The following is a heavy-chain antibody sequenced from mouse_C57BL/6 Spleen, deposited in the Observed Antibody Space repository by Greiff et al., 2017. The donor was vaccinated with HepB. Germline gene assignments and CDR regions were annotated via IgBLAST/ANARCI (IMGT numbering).Heavy chain of an antibody. Sequence: VQLQQSGAELVRPGASVTLSCKASGYTFTDYEMHWVKQTPVHGLEWIGAIDPETGGTAYNQKFKGKAILTADKSSSTAYMELRSLTSEDSAVYYCTREAYINYGGMDYWGQGTSVTVSS. CDR3: TREAYINYGGMDY. J-gene: IGHJ4*01. CDR2: IDPETGGT. D-gene: IGHD2-5*01. V-gene: IGHV1-15*01. CDR1: GYTFTDYE.